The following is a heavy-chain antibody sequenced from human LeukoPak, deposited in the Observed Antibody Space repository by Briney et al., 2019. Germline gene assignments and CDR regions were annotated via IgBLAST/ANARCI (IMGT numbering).Heavy chain of an antibody. CDR2: INPNSGGT. J-gene: IGHJ3*02. V-gene: IGHV1-2*02. CDR1: GYTFTGYY. Sequence: ASVKVSCKASGYTFTGYYMHWVRQAPGQGLEWMGWINPNSGGTNYAQKFQGRVTMTRDTSISTAYMELSRLRSDDTAVYYCARAGIWDYSDSSGYHNAAFDIWGQGTMVTVSS. D-gene: IGHD3-22*01. CDR3: ARAGIWDYSDSSGYHNAAFDI.